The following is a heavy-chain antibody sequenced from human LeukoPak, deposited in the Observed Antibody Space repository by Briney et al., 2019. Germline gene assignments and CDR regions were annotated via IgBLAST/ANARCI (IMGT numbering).Heavy chain of an antibody. CDR3: WCKGSWTKPTFDY. D-gene: IGHD1-26*01. Sequence: GASVKVSCKASGYTFTSYDINWVRQATGQGLEWMGWMNPNSGNTGYAQKFQGRVTMTRNTSIGTAYMELSSLRSEDTAVYYCWCKGSWTKPTFDYWGQGTLVTVSS. CDR2: MNPNSGNT. V-gene: IGHV1-8*01. CDR1: GYTFTSYD. J-gene: IGHJ4*02.